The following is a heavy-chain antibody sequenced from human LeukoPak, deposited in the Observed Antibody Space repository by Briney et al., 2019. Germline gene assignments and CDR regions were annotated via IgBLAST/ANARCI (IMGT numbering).Heavy chain of an antibody. CDR1: GYTFTSYG. CDR3: ARESGRAKGYGSGSPYDY. CDR2: ISAYNGNT. D-gene: IGHD3-10*01. J-gene: IGHJ4*02. Sequence: ASVKVSCKASGYTFTSYGISWVRQAPGQGLEWMGWISAYNGNTNYAQKLQGRVTMTTDTSTSTAYMELRSLRSDDTAVYYCARESGRAKGYGSGSPYDYWGQGTLVTVSS. V-gene: IGHV1-18*01.